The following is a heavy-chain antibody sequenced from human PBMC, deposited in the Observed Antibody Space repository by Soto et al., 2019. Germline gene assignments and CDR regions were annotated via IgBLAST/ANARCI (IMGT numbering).Heavy chain of an antibody. Sequence: QVQLVESGGGLVKPGGSLGLSCAASGFTFNDYHMSWIRQAPGKGLEWVSYISGSGNIIYYADSVKGRFTISRDNAKSSEYLQMHRLRAEETAVYYCARDLPSSLSPPYYYYSVHVVGEWTTVTVSS. J-gene: IGHJ6*03. D-gene: IGHD3-16*02. V-gene: IGHV3-11*01. CDR3: ARDLPSSLSPPYYYYSVHV. CDR1: GFTFNDYH. CDR2: ISGSGNII.